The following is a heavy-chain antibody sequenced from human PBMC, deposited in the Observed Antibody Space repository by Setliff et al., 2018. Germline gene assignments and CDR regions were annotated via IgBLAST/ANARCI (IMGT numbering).Heavy chain of an antibody. V-gene: IGHV4-61*02. CDR2: IHTSGST. CDR1: GASISSGAYY. J-gene: IGHJ4*02. CDR3: ARDWVVVAAIDY. D-gene: IGHD2-15*01. Sequence: SETLSLTCSVSGASISSGAYYWTWIRQPAGKGLEWMGRIHTSGSTYYNPSLKSRVTISVDTSKNQFSLKLSSVTAADTAVYYCARDWVVVAAIDYWGQGTLVTVSS.